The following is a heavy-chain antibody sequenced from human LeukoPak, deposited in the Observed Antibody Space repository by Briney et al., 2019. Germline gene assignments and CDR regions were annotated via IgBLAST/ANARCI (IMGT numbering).Heavy chain of an antibody. J-gene: IGHJ6*02. CDR2: IKSKTDGGTT. CDR1: GFTFSSYA. V-gene: IGHV3-15*01. Sequence: GGSLRLSCAASGFTFSSYAMSWVRQAPGKGPEWVGRIKSKTDGGTTDYAAPVKGRFTISRDDSKNTLYLQMNSLKTEDTAVYYCTTDDHYCSSTSCPLGMDVWGQGTTVTVSS. CDR3: TTDDHYCSSTSCPLGMDV. D-gene: IGHD2-2*01.